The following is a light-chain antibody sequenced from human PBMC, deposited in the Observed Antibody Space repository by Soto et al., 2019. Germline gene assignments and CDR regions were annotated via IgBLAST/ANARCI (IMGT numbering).Light chain of an antibody. J-gene: IGKJ4*01. V-gene: IGKV1-39*01. Sequence: DTQMTQSPSSVSASVGDRVTITCRASQTLSNYLTWFQQKPGKAPKVLIYGASTLQSGVPSRFSGSGSGAEFTLTISNLQPEDSATYYCQQSFSPLLTFGGGTKVEIK. CDR2: GAS. CDR1: QTLSNY. CDR3: QQSFSPLLT.